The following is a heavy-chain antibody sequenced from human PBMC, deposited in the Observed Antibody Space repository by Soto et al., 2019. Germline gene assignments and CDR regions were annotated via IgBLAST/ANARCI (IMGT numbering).Heavy chain of an antibody. CDR3: ASHSEVVKIFGVATEWFDP. CDR2: IYYSGST. CDR1: GVSTSSSNHY. V-gene: IGHV4-39*01. J-gene: IGHJ5*02. Sequence: PSENLSLTCTVSGVSTSSSNHYWGWLRQPPGKGLEWIGSIYYSGSTYYNPSLKSRVTISVDTSKNQFSLKLGSVTAADTAVYYCASHSEVVKIFGVATEWFDPWGQGSLVTVSA. D-gene: IGHD3-3*01.